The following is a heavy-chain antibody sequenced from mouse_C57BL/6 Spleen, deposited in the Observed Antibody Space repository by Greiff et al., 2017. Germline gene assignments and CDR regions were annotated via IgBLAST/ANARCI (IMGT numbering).Heavy chain of an antibody. CDR3: ARLHYCGSSYIAMDY. V-gene: IGHV1-69*01. J-gene: IGHJ4*01. CDR1: GYTFTSYW. D-gene: IGHD1-1*01. Sequence: QVHVKQPGAELVMPGASVKLSCKASGYTFTSYWMHWVKQRPGQGLEWIGEIDPSDSYTNYNQKFKGKSTLTVDKSSSTAYMQLSSLTSEDSAVYYCARLHYCGSSYIAMDYWGQGTSVTVSS. CDR2: IDPSDSYT.